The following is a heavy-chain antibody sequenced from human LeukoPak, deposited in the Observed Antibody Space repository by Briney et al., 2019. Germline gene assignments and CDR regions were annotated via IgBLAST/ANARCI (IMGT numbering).Heavy chain of an antibody. D-gene: IGHD1-26*01. Sequence: PGGSLRLSCAASGFTFSNNWMSWVRQAPGKGLEWVANIKRDGSEKYYVDSVKGRFTISRDNAKNSQYLQMNSLGAEDTAVCYCVRVFTAGARSVFDYWGQGTLVTVSS. CDR3: VRVFTAGARSVFDY. V-gene: IGHV3-7*01. J-gene: IGHJ4*02. CDR2: IKRDGSEK. CDR1: GFTFSNNW.